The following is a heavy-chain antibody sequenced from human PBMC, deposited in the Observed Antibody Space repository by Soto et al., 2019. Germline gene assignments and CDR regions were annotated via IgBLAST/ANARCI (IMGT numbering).Heavy chain of an antibody. J-gene: IGHJ6*02. Sequence: SETLSLTCTVSGGSISSGGYYWSWIRQHPGKGLEWIGYIYYSGSTYYNPSLKSRVTISVDTSKNQFSLKLSSVTAADTAVYYCARTLLWFGESSPYYYGMDVWGQGKFGHRLL. CDR2: IYYSGST. CDR1: GGSISSGGYY. V-gene: IGHV4-31*03. CDR3: ARTLLWFGESSPYYYGMDV. D-gene: IGHD3-10*01.